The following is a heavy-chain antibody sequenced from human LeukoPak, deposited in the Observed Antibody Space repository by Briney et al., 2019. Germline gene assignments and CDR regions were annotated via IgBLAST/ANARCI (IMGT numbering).Heavy chain of an antibody. CDR2: ISVLNGNT. V-gene: IGHV1-18*01. CDR1: GYTFTSYG. Sequence: GASVKVSCKASGYTFTSYGISWVRQAPGQGLEWMGWISVLNGNTNYAEKLQGRVSMTTDTSTSTAYMELRNLRSEDTAVYYCARGGSSSSWVNAFDIWGQGTMVTVSS. D-gene: IGHD6-13*01. J-gene: IGHJ3*02. CDR3: ARGGSSSSWVNAFDI.